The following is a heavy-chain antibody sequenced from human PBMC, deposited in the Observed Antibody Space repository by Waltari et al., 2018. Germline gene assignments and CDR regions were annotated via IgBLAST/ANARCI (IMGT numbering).Heavy chain of an antibody. CDR1: GFTFSYDW. CDR2: IKSDGTST. CDR3: ARAPSYYWFDT. J-gene: IGHJ5*02. V-gene: IGHV3-74*01. Sequence: EVQLVESGGGLVQPGGSLRLSCAASGFTFSYDWMHCVRQAPGKGLVWVSRIKSDGTSTTYADSVKGRFTISSDNAKNTLYLQMNSLRADDTAIYYCARAPSYYWFDTWGQGTLVTVSS. D-gene: IGHD1-26*01.